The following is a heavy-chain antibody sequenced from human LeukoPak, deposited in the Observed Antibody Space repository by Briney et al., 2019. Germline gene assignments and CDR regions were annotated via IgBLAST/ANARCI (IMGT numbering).Heavy chain of an antibody. CDR2: INYSGTT. D-gene: IGHD3-22*01. Sequence: SETLSLTCAVYGGSFTYYYWTWIRQPPGKGLEWIGEINYSGTTNYNSSLESRVTISVDTSKNQVSLKLTSVTAADTSIYYCARGGRYYDSSGYTHRYYFDYWGQGTLVTVSS. J-gene: IGHJ4*02. V-gene: IGHV4-34*01. CDR1: GGSFTYYY. CDR3: ARGGRYYDSSGYTHRYYFDY.